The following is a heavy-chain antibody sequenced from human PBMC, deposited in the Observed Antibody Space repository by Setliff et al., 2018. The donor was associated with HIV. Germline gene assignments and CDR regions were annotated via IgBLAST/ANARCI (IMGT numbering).Heavy chain of an antibody. J-gene: IGHJ6*03. CDR1: GYTFTGYY. V-gene: IGHV1-46*01. Sequence: ASVKVSCKASGYTFTGYYMHWVRQAPGQGLEWLGTLNPNGGSTTYAQKFQGRVTMTRDTSTSTVYMELRSLTFDDTAVYYCARDPIGIDFGLSYYMDVWGKGTAVTVS. D-gene: IGHD3-3*01. CDR3: ARDPIGIDFGLSYYMDV. CDR2: LNPNGGST.